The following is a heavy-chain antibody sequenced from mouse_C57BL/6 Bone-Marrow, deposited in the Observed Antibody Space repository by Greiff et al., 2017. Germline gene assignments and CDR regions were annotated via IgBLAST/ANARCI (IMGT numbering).Heavy chain of an antibody. CDR1: GYTFTSYW. CDR2: IYPGSGST. CDR3: ARPYYSNYWYFDV. Sequence: QVQLQQPGAELVKPGASVKMSCKASGYTFTSYWITWVKQRPGQGLEWIGDIYPGSGSTNYNEKFKSKATLTVDTSASTAYMQHSSLTSEDSAVYYCARPYYSNYWYFDVWGTGTTVTVSS. D-gene: IGHD2-5*01. V-gene: IGHV1-55*01. J-gene: IGHJ1*03.